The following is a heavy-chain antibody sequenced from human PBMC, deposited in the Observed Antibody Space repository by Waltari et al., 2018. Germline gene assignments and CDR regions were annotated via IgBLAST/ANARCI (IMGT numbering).Heavy chain of an antibody. Sequence: QLQLQESGPGLVKPSETLSLTCTVSGGSISSSSYYWGWIRQPPRKGLEWIGSIYYSGSTYYNPSLKSRVTISVDTSKNQFSLKLSSVTAADTAVYYCARQIHCSSTSCYFFDYWGQGTLVTVSS. V-gene: IGHV4-39*01. D-gene: IGHD2-2*01. CDR2: IYYSGST. CDR1: GGSISSSSYY. J-gene: IGHJ4*02. CDR3: ARQIHCSSTSCYFFDY.